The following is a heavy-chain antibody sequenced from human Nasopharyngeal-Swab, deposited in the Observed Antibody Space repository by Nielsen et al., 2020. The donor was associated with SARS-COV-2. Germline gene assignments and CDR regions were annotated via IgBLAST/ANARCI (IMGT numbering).Heavy chain of an antibody. CDR1: GFTLKTYG. Sequence: GESLKISCAASGFTLKTYGMMWVRQAPGKGLEWVSSISSDSSYIYYADSVKGRFTISRDNAKYSLYLQMNSLRAEDTALYYCAKDLDRAEYSSSSHFDYWGQGTLVTVAS. CDR3: AKDLDRAEYSSSSHFDY. J-gene: IGHJ4*02. CDR2: ISSDSSYI. D-gene: IGHD6-6*01. V-gene: IGHV3-21*04.